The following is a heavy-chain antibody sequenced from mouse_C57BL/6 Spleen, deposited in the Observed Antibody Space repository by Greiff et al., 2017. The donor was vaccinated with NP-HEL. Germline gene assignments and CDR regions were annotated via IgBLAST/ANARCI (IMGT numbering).Heavy chain of an antibody. CDR3: RLLYYAMDY. V-gene: IGHV1-50*01. J-gene: IGHJ4*01. Sequence: VQLQQPGAELVKPGASVKLSCKASGYTFTSYWMQWVKQRPGQGLEWIGEIDPSDSYTNYNQKFKGKATLTVDTSSSTAYMQLSSLTSEDSAVYYCRLLYYAMDYWGPGTSVTVSS. CDR2: IDPSDSYT. CDR1: GYTFTSYW. D-gene: IGHD6-1*01.